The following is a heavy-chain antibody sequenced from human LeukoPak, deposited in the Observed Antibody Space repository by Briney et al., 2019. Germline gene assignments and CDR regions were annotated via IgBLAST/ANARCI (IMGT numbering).Heavy chain of an antibody. CDR1: GFTFSSYA. J-gene: IGHJ5*02. CDR2: ISGSGGST. D-gene: IGHD3-3*01. CDR3: AHPFGVVRNWFDP. V-gene: IGHV3-23*01. Sequence: GGSLRLSCAASGFTFSSYAMSWVRQAPGKGLEWVSAISGSGGSTYYADSVKGRFTISRDNSKNTLYLQMNGLRAEDTAVYYCAHPFGVVRNWFDPWGQGTLVTVSS.